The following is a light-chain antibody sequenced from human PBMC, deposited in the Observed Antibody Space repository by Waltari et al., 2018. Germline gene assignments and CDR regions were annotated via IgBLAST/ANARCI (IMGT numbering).Light chain of an antibody. Sequence: DIVMTQSPDSLAVSLGETATINCKSNQSISSKFNYKSYLAWFQQKPGQPPRLLSYWASTRESGVPGRFSGSGSGTDFTLTSSDLQAEDVARYYCQQFYDSQLTFGGGTKVEI. J-gene: IGKJ4*01. V-gene: IGKV4-1*01. CDR3: QQFYDSQLT. CDR2: WAS. CDR1: QSISSKFNYKSY.